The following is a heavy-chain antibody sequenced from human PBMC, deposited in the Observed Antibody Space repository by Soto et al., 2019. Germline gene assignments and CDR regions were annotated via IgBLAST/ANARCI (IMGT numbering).Heavy chain of an antibody. CDR1: GGSFSGYY. CDR3: VRDRPRITMFGGDPFDDYGMDV. D-gene: IGHD3-3*01. Sequence: SETLSLTCAVYGGSFSGYYWSWIRQPPGKGLEWIGEINHSGSTSYNPSLKSRVTISVDTSKKQFSLKLSSVTAADTAVYYCVRDRPRITMFGGDPFDDYGMDVWGQGTTVTVSS. J-gene: IGHJ6*02. V-gene: IGHV4-34*01. CDR2: INHSGST.